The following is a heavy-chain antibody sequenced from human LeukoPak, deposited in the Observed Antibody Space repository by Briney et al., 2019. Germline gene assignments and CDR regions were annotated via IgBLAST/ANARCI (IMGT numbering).Heavy chain of an antibody. CDR2: ISWNSGSI. CDR3: AKDMNELRDTPMDY. D-gene: IGHD5-18*01. CDR1: GFTFDDYA. V-gene: IGHV3-9*01. J-gene: IGHJ4*02. Sequence: PGRSLRLSCAASGFTFDDYAMHWVRQAPGKGLEWVSGISWNSGSIGYADSVKGRFTISRDNAKNSLYLQMNSLRAEDTALYYCAKDMNELRDTPMDYWGQGTLVTVSS.